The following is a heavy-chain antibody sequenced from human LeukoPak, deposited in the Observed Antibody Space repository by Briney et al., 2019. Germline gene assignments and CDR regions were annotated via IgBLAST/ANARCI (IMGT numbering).Heavy chain of an antibody. J-gene: IGHJ6*03. CDR1: GGSISSYY. CDR3: ARAGSGSYYGRQDYYYYYMDV. Sequence: SETLSLTCTVSGGSISSYYWSWIRQPPGKGLEWIGYIYYSGSTNYNPSLKSRVTISVDTSKNQFSLKLSSVTAADTAVYYCARAGSGSYYGRQDYYYYYMDVWGKGTTVTISS. D-gene: IGHD1-26*01. CDR2: IYYSGST. V-gene: IGHV4-59*01.